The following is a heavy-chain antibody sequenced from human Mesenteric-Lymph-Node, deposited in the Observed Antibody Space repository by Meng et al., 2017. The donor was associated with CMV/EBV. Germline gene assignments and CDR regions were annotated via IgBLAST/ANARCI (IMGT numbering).Heavy chain of an antibody. Sequence: QVQRQEPGPGLVKPSETLSLTCTVSGGSISSYYWSWIRQPPGKGLEWIGYIYYSGSTNYNPSLKSRVTISVDTSKNQFSLKLSSVTAADTAVYYCARDRYSGSYYSYYGMDVWGQGTTVTVSS. CDR2: IYYSGST. CDR1: GGSISSYY. D-gene: IGHD1-26*01. CDR3: ARDRYSGSYYSYYGMDV. J-gene: IGHJ6*02. V-gene: IGHV4-59*01.